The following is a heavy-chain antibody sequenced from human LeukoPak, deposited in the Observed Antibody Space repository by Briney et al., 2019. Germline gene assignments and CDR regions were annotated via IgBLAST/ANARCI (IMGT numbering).Heavy chain of an antibody. CDR2: INSDGSSI. CDR1: RFTFSSYW. Sequence: PGGSLRLSCAASRFTFSSYWMHWIRQAPGKGLVWVLRINSDGSSIAYADSVRGRFTISRDNAKNTLYLEMNSLRAEDTAVYYCAALDHGHDYWGQGTLVIVSS. CDR3: AALDHGHDY. V-gene: IGHV3-74*01. J-gene: IGHJ4*02.